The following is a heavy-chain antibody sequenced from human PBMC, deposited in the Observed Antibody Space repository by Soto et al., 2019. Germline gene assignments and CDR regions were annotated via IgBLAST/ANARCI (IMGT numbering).Heavy chain of an antibody. CDR2: IYYSGST. Sequence: SETLSLTCTVSGGSISSGGYYWSWIRQHPGKGLEWIGYIYYSGSTYYNPSLKSRVTISVDTSKNQFSLKLSSVTAADTAVYYCARALGYCSGGSCYVDYWGQGTLVTVPQ. CDR1: GGSISSGGYY. V-gene: IGHV4-31*03. J-gene: IGHJ4*02. CDR3: ARALGYCSGGSCYVDY. D-gene: IGHD2-15*01.